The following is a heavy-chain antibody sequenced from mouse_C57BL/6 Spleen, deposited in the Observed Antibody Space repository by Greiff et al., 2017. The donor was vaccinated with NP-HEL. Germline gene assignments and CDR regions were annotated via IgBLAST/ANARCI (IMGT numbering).Heavy chain of an antibody. CDR3: ARDEDDYPFAY. CDR1: GYSITSGYY. CDR2: ISYDGSN. D-gene: IGHD2-4*01. Sequence: ESGPGLVKPSQSLSLTCSVTGYSITSGYYWNWNRQFPGNNLEWMGYISYDGSNNYNPSLKNRISITRDTSKYQFFLKLNSVTTEDTATDYCARDEDDYPFAYWGQGTLVTVSA. J-gene: IGHJ3*01. V-gene: IGHV3-6*01.